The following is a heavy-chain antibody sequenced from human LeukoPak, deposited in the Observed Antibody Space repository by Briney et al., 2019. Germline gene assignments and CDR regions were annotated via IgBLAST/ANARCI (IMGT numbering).Heavy chain of an antibody. CDR1: GYSFTGYW. D-gene: IGHD5-18*01. CDR2: IYPGDSDT. J-gene: IGHJ4*02. V-gene: IGHV5-51*01. Sequence: GESLKISCKGSGYSFTGYWIGWVRQMPGKGLEWMGIIYPGDSDTRYSPSFQGQVTISADKSISTAYLQWSSLKASDTATYYCARSHSYGYSARTCFDYWGQGTLVTVSS. CDR3: ARSHSYGYSARTCFDY.